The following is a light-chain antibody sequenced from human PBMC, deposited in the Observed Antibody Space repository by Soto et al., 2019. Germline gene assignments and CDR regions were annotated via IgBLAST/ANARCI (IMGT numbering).Light chain of an antibody. V-gene: IGLV1-47*01. J-gene: IGLJ1*01. CDR3: AAWDDSLSGHYV. CDR2: RNN. Sequence: ALTQPPSVSGTPGQRVTISCSGSSSNIGSNYVYWYQQLPGTAPKVLIYRNNQRPSGVPDRFSGSKSGTSASLAISGLRSEDEADYYCAAWDDSLSGHYVFGTGTKVTVL. CDR1: SSNIGSNY.